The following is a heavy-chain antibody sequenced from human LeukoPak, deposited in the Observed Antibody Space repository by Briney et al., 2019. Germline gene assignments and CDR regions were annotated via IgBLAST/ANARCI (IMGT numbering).Heavy chain of an antibody. CDR3: ARDHGNLWFGESPAFDI. D-gene: IGHD3-10*01. CDR2: IYYSGST. Sequence: PSETLSLTCTVSGGSISSGDYYWSWIRQPPGKGLEWIGYIYYSGSTYYNPSLKSRVTISVDTSKNQFSLKLSSVTAADTAVYYCARDHGNLWFGESPAFDIWGQGTMVTVSS. V-gene: IGHV4-30-4*08. J-gene: IGHJ3*02. CDR1: GGSISSGDYY.